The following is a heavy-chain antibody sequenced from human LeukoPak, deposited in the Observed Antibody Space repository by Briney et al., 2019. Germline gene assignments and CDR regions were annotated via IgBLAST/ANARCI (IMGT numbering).Heavy chain of an antibody. Sequence: ASVKVSCKASGYTFTGYYMHWVRQAPGQGLEWMGWINPNSGGTNYAQKFQGRVTMTRDTSISTAYMELSRLRSDDTAVYYCARNRIRAAAGTGNWFDPWGQGTLVTVSS. V-gene: IGHV1-2*02. D-gene: IGHD6-13*01. J-gene: IGHJ5*02. CDR1: GYTFTGYY. CDR3: ARNRIRAAAGTGNWFDP. CDR2: INPNSGGT.